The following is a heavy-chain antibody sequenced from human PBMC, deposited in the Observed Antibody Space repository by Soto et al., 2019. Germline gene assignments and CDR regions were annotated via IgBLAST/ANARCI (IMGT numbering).Heavy chain of an antibody. CDR2: IYYSGST. CDR3: ARAKKGIAAAENCVDP. V-gene: IGHV4-31*03. J-gene: IGHJ5*02. CDR1: GGSISSGGYY. Sequence: QVQLQESGPGLVKPSQTLSLTCTVSGGSISSGGYYWSWIRQHPGKGLEWIGYIYYSGSTYYNPSLKSRVTISVDTSKNQFSLKLSSVTAADTAGYYCARAKKGIAAAENCVDPWCQGTLVTVSS. D-gene: IGHD6-13*01.